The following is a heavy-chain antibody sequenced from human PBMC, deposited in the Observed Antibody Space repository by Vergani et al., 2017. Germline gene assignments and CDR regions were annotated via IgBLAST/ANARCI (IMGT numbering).Heavy chain of an antibody. J-gene: IGHJ4*02. CDR3: ARGAGYYYGSGAPAHFDY. D-gene: IGHD3-10*01. V-gene: IGHV1-69*15. CDR1: GGTFSSYA. Sequence: QVQLVQSGAEVKKPGSSVKVSCKASGGTFSSYAISWVRQAPGKGLEWMGRIILSFGTANYAQKFQGRVTITADESTSTAYMELSSLRSEDTAVYYCARGAGYYYGSGAPAHFDYWGQGTLVTVSS. CDR2: IILSFGTA.